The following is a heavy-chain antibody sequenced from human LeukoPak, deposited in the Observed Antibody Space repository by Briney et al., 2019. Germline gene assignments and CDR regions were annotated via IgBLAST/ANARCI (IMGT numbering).Heavy chain of an antibody. D-gene: IGHD3-10*02. CDR2: ISSSGSTI. CDR1: EFTFSSYW. J-gene: IGHJ6*04. V-gene: IGHV3-48*04. Sequence: GGSLRLSCAASEFTFSSYWMTWVRQAPGKGLEWVSYISSSGSTIYYADSVKGRFTISRDNAKNSLYLQMNSLRAEDTAVYYCAELGITMIGGVWGKGTTVTISS. CDR3: AELGITMIGGV.